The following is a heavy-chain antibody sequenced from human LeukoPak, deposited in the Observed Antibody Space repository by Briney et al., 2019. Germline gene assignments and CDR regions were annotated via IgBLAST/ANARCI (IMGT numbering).Heavy chain of an antibody. J-gene: IGHJ5*02. CDR1: GYTFTGYY. V-gene: IGHV1-2*02. D-gene: IGHD3-3*01. CDR3: AREYYDFWSGYLGP. CDR2: INPNSGGT. Sequence: ASVKVSCKASGYTFTGYYMHWVRQAPGQGLEWMGWINPNSGGTNYAQKFQGRVTKTRDTSISTAYMELSRLRSDDTAVYYCAREYYDFWSGYLGPWGQGTLVTVSS.